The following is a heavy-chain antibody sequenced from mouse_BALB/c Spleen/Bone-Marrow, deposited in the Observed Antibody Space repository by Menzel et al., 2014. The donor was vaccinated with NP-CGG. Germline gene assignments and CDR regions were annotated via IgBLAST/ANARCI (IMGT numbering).Heavy chain of an antibody. CDR1: GYSFTSYW. D-gene: IGHD2-3*01. Sequence: VQLQQSGPQLVRPGASVKISCKASGYSFTSYWMHWVKQRPGQGLEWIGMIDPSDSETRLNQKFKDKATLTVDKSSSTAYMQLSSPTSEDSAVYYCARGDDGYYGDYWGQGTTLTVSS. V-gene: IGHV1S126*01. CDR2: IDPSDSET. CDR3: ARGDDGYYGDY. J-gene: IGHJ2*01.